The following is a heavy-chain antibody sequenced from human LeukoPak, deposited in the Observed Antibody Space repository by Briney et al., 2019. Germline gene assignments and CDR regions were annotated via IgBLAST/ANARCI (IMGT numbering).Heavy chain of an antibody. J-gene: IGHJ4*02. Sequence: GGSLRLSCVASGFTFSSYNMNWVRQAPGKGLEWVSYISSSSSTIYYADSVKGRFIISRDNAKSSLYLQMNSLRDEDTAVYYCARILTGYSSNWYPFDYWGQGTLVTVSS. CDR2: ISSSSSTI. V-gene: IGHV3-48*02. CDR1: GFTFSSYN. D-gene: IGHD6-13*01. CDR3: ARILTGYSSNWYPFDY.